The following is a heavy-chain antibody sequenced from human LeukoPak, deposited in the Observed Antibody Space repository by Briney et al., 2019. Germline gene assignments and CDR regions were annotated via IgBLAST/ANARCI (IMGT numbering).Heavy chain of an antibody. Sequence: GGSPRLSCAASGFTVSTNCMTLVRQAPGKGLEWVSTIYSGGTTYYADSVMGRFTISRHNSRNTLYLQMNSLRAEDTAVYYCARVDTVMAYYFDLWGQGTLVTVSS. D-gene: IGHD5-18*01. CDR1: GFTVSTNC. J-gene: IGHJ4*02. CDR3: ARVDTVMAYYFDL. V-gene: IGHV3-53*04. CDR2: IYSGGTT.